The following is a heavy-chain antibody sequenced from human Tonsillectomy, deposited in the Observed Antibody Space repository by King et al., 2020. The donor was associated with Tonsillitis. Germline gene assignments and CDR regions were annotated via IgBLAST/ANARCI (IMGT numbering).Heavy chain of an antibody. Sequence: VQLQESGPGLVKPSETLSLTCAVSGYSISSGYYWGWIRQPPGKGLEWIGSIYHSGSTYYNPSLKSRVTISVDTSKNQFSLKLSSVTAADTAVYYCARGGMATTSPDFDYWGQGTLVTVSS. CDR3: ARGGMATTSPDFDY. J-gene: IGHJ4*02. D-gene: IGHD5-12*01. CDR2: IYHSGST. V-gene: IGHV4-38-2*01. CDR1: GYSISSGYY.